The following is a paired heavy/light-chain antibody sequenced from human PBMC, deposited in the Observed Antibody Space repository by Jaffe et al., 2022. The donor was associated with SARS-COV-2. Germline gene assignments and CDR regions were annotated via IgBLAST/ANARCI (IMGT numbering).Heavy chain of an antibody. J-gene: IGHJ4*02. CDR2: IYNNGNT. CDR1: GGSISTYY. Sequence: QVQLQESGPGLVKPSETLSLTCAVSGGSISTYYWSWIRQSPGKGLEWIGYIYNNGNTNYNPSLKSRVTISVDTSKNQFSLKLSSVTAADTAVYYCARDHWGPFDFWGQGTLVTVSS. D-gene: IGHD7-27*01. V-gene: IGHV4-59*01. CDR3: ARDHWGPFDF.
Light chain of an antibody. CDR3: SSYTTSSTYV. CDR2: EVS. Sequence: QSALTQPASVSGSPGQSITISCTGTSSDVGGYKYVSWYQQYPGKAPKLMIYEVSNRPSGVPDRFSGSKSGNTASLTISGLQAEDEADYYCSSYTTSSTYVFGTGTKVTVL. J-gene: IGLJ1*01. V-gene: IGLV2-14*01. CDR1: SSDVGGYKY.